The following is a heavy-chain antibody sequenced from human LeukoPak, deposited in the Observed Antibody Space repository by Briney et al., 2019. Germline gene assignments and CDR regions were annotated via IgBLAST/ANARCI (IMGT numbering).Heavy chain of an antibody. CDR3: ASVSRFLEWSDSIDY. CDR2: IYSGGST. D-gene: IGHD3-3*01. Sequence: GGSLRLSCAASGFTVSSNYMSWVRQAPGKGLEWVSVIYSGGSTYYADSVKGRFTISRDNSKNTLYLQMNSLRAEDPAVYYCASVSRFLEWSDSIDYWGQGTLVTVSS. J-gene: IGHJ4*02. CDR1: GFTVSSNY. V-gene: IGHV3-53*01.